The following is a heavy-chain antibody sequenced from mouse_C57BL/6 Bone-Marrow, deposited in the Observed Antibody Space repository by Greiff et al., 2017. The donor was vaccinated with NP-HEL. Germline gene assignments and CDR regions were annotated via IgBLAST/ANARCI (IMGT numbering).Heavy chain of an antibody. D-gene: IGHD2-3*01. CDR1: GFTFSSYA. CDR2: ISSGGDYI. Sequence: EVQLVESGEGLVKPGGSLKLSCAASGFTFSSYAMSWVRQTPEKRLEWVAYISSGGDYIYYADTVKGRFTISRDNARNTLYLQMSSLKSEDTAMYYCTRAGGWLPAMDYWGQGTSVTVSS. J-gene: IGHJ4*01. CDR3: TRAGGWLPAMDY. V-gene: IGHV5-9-1*02.